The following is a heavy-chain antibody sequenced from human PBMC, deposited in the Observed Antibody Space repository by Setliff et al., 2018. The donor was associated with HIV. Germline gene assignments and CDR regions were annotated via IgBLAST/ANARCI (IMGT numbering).Heavy chain of an antibody. CDR1: GGSISSSSYY. CDR2: IYYSGST. D-gene: IGHD3-22*01. V-gene: IGHV4-39*07. Sequence: PSETLSLTCTVSGGSISSSSYYWGWIRQPPGKGLEWIGSIYYSGSTYYNPSLKSRVTISVDTSKNQFSLKLSSVTAADTAVYYCARVGYYYDSSGYIFWGQGTLVTV. J-gene: IGHJ4*02. CDR3: ARVGYYYDSSGYIF.